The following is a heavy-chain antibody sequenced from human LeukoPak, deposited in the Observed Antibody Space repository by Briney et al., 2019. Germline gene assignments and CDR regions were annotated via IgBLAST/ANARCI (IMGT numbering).Heavy chain of an antibody. J-gene: IGHJ5*02. Sequence: PGGSLRLSCAASGFTFSSYGMHWVRQAPGKGLEWVAVISYDGSNKYYADSVKGRFTIPRDNSKNTLYLQMNSLRAEDTAVYYCARARLYSSNWFDPWGQGTLVTVSS. CDR3: ARARLYSSNWFDP. CDR2: ISYDGSNK. V-gene: IGHV3-30*19. CDR1: GFTFSSYG. D-gene: IGHD6-19*01.